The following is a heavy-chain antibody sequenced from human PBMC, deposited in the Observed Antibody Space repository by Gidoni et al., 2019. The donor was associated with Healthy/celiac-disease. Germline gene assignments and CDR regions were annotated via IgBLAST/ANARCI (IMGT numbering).Heavy chain of an antibody. J-gene: IGHJ5*02. D-gene: IGHD6-13*01. V-gene: IGHV3-48*01. CDR1: GFTFSSYS. CDR2: ISSSSSTI. CDR3: ARIRIAAAGRGVDP. Sequence: VQLVESRGGVVQPGGSLRLSCAAPGFTFSSYSMNWVRQAPGKGLEWVSYISSSSSTIYYADSVKGRFTISRDNAKNSLYLQMNGLRAEDTAVYYCARIRIAAAGRGVDPWGHGTLVTVSS.